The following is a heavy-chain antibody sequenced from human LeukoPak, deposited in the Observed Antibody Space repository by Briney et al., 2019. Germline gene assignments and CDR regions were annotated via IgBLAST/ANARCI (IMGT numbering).Heavy chain of an antibody. D-gene: IGHD3-10*01. Sequence: ASVKVSCKASGYTFTSYDINWVRQATGQGLEWMGWMNPNSGNTGYVQKFQGRATMTRNTSISTAYMELSSLRSEDTAVYYCARGVYYGSGKGSMDVWGKGTTVTISS. V-gene: IGHV1-8*01. J-gene: IGHJ6*03. CDR2: MNPNSGNT. CDR3: ARGVYYGSGKGSMDV. CDR1: GYTFTSYD.